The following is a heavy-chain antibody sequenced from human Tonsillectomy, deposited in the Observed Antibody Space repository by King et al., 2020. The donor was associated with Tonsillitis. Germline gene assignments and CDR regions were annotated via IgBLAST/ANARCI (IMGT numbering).Heavy chain of an antibody. Sequence: QLVQSGAEVKKPGEALKISCKGSGYSFTIHWIGWVRQMPGKGLEGVRIIQPGDSDVEYSTSFQGQVTISADKSITTAYLQWDNLKASDTAMYYCARQGGADWGRGTLVTVSS. CDR1: GYSFTIHW. D-gene: IGHD3-16*01. J-gene: IGHJ4*02. CDR2: IQPGDSDV. CDR3: ARQGGAD. V-gene: IGHV5-51*01.